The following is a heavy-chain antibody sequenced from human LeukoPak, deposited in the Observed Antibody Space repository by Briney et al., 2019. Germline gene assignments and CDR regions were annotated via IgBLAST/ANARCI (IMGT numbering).Heavy chain of an antibody. CDR3: ARHGTGFSGPDSFDY. J-gene: IGHJ4*02. D-gene: IGHD3-9*01. CDR2: IDLSDSYT. V-gene: IGHV5-10-1*01. CDR1: GYSFTSYW. Sequence: GESLKISCKGPGYSFTSYWISWVRQMPGKGLEWMGTIDLSDSYTNYSPSFQDHVTISADKSITTAYLQCSSLKASDTAMYYCARHGTGFSGPDSFDYWGQGTLVTVSS.